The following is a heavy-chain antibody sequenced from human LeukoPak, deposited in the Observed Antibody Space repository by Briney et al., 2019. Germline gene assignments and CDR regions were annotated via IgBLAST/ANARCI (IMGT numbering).Heavy chain of an antibody. J-gene: IGHJ4*02. Sequence: ASVKVSCKASGYTFTSYGISWVRQAPGQGLEWMGWISAYNGNTNYAQELQGRVTMTTDTSTSTAYMELRSLRSDDTAVYYCARYSSGWYEDYFDYWGQGTLVTVSS. CDR1: GYTFTSYG. CDR2: ISAYNGNT. CDR3: ARYSSGWYEDYFDY. D-gene: IGHD6-19*01. V-gene: IGHV1-18*01.